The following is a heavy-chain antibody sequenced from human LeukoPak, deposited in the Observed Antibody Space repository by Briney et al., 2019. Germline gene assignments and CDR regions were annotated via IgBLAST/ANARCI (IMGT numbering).Heavy chain of an antibody. D-gene: IGHD3-3*01. J-gene: IGHJ3*02. CDR2: ISYDGSNK. CDR1: GFTFSSYG. CDR3: AKRRGTYYDFWSGYGAFDI. V-gene: IGHV3-30*18. Sequence: PGGSLRLSCAASGFTFSSYGMHWVRQAPGKGLEWVAVISYDGSNKYYIDSVKGRFTISRDNSKNTLYLQMNSPRAEDTAVYYCAKRRGTYYDFWSGYGAFDIWGQGTMVTVSS.